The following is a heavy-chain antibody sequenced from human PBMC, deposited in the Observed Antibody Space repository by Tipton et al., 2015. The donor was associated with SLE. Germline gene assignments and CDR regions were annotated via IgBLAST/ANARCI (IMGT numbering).Heavy chain of an antibody. V-gene: IGHV4-39*01. Sequence: TLSLTCTVSGGSISSSSYYWGWIRQPPGKGLEWIGSTYYSGSTYYNPSLKSRVTISVDTSKNQFSLKLSSVTAADTAVYYCASLLEWLPLVWGQGTLVTVSS. CDR1: GGSISSSSYY. D-gene: IGHD3-3*01. CDR3: ASLLEWLPLV. CDR2: TYYSGST. J-gene: IGHJ4*02.